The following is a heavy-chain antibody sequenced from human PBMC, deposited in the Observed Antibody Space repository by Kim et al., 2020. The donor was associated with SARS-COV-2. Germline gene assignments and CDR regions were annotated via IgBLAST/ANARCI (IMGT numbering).Heavy chain of an antibody. CDR1: ADSISSRDYY. CDR2: IYDSGTT. V-gene: IGHV4-30-4*01. D-gene: IGHD3-10*01. CDR3: VRGVLDGSGGYYNLNWLDP. J-gene: IGHJ5*02. Sequence: SETLSLTCTVSADSISSRDYYWSWVRQPPGKGLEWIGHIYDSGTTDYNPSLKSRIGMSVDTSKNQFSLRLTSVTAADTALYYCVRGVLDGSGGYYNLNWLDPWGQGVLVTVSS.